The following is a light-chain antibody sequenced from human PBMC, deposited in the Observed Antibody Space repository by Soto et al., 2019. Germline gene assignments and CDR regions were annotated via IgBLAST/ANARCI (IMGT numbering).Light chain of an antibody. Sequence: IGLTKSPVTLSLSTGERATLSCRASQCVGSSFAWYQQKPGQAPRLLIYDASNRATGIPARFSGSGSGTEFTLTISSLRSEDFAVYYCQQYGSSGTFGQGTKVDIK. J-gene: IGKJ1*01. CDR1: QCVGSS. CDR3: QQYGSSGT. V-gene: IGKV3-20*01. CDR2: DAS.